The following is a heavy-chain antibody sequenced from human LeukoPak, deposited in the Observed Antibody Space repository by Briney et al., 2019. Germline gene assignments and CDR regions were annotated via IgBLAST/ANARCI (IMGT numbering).Heavy chain of an antibody. Sequence: SETPSLTYAVYGGSFSGYYWRWIRRPPGKGQEWIGEINHSGSTNYNPSLKSRVTISVDTSKNQFSLKLSSVTAADTAVYYCARLSYSDYAGYWGQGTLVTVSS. J-gene: IGHJ4*02. CDR1: GGSFSGYY. D-gene: IGHD4-11*01. V-gene: IGHV4-34*01. CDR2: INHSGST. CDR3: ARLSYSDYAGY.